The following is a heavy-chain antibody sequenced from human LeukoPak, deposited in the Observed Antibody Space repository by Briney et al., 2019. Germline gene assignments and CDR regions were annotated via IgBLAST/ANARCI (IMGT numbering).Heavy chain of an antibody. CDR1: GFIFSNYD. V-gene: IGHV3-48*03. J-gene: IGHJ4*02. CDR3: ARRGPPDFDY. CDR2: IRSSGETT. Sequence: PGGSLRLSCVAPGFIFSNYDVNWVRQAPGKGLEWVSCIRSSGETTYHADSVKGRFTIPRDNAQNSLYLQMNSLRAEDTAVYYCARRGPPDFDYWGQGTLVTVSS.